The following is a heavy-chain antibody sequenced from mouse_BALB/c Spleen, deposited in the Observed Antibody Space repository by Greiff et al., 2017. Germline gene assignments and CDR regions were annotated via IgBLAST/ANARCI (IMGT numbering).Heavy chain of an antibody. CDR2: ISSGGGST. D-gene: IGHD4-1*02. V-gene: IGHV5-12-1*01. J-gene: IGHJ3*01. CDR1: GFAFSSYD. CDR3: ARHLQLGRGFAY. Sequence: DVHLVESGGGLVKPGGSLKLSCAASGFAFSSYDMSWVRQTPEKRLEWVAYISSGGGSTYYPDTVKGRFTISRDNAKNTLYLQMSSLKSEDTAMYYCARHLQLGRGFAYWGQGTLVTVSA.